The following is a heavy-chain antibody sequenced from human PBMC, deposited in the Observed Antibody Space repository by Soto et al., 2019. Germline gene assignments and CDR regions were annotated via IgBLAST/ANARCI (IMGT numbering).Heavy chain of an antibody. D-gene: IGHD1-1*01. CDR2: IYASGTT. V-gene: IGHV4-4*07. CDR3: ARESRSELGTVEY. Sequence: PSETLSLTCTVSGASISNYYLSWIRQPAGKGLECLGRIYASGTTTYIPSLRSRVTMSVDTSKNQFSLNLNSVTAADTAVYYCARESRSELGTVEYWGQGTLVTVSS. CDR1: GASISNYY. J-gene: IGHJ4*02.